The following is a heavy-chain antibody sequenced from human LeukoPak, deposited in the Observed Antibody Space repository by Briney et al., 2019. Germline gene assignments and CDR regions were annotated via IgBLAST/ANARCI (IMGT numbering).Heavy chain of an antibody. CDR2: VIPMFGTA. CDR3: ARSLKEVYHYYMDV. CDR1: GGTFSSYA. Sequence: SVKVSCKASGGTFSSYAISWVRQAPGQGLEWMGGVIPMFGTANYAQKFQGRVTITADEPTSTAYMELSSLRSEDTAIYYCARSLKEVYHYYMDVWGKGTTVTISS. V-gene: IGHV1-69*13. J-gene: IGHJ6*03.